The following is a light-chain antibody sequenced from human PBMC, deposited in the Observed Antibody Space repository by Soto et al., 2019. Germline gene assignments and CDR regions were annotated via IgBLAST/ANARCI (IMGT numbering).Light chain of an antibody. CDR1: QRISSY. V-gene: IGKV1-39*01. CDR2: DAS. Sequence: DIEMTQSPSSLAASVGDRGTINCRASQRISSYLNWYQQTPGKAPKLLICDASSLQSGVPSRFSGSGSGTDFTLTISSLQPEDFATYYCQQGYSRPWTFGQGTKVEIK. J-gene: IGKJ1*01. CDR3: QQGYSRPWT.